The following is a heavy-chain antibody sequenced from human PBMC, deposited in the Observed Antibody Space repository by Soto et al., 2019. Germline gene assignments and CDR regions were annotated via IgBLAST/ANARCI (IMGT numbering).Heavy chain of an antibody. CDR2: INSNSVGT. Sequence: QVQLVQSGAEVKKPGASVKVSCKASGYHFTGHYMHWVRQAPGQGVEWMGWINSNSVGTNYAQKFQGRVTMTRETSISTAYMELSRLRSDDTAVYYCAREPMVRAAHGFDIWGQGTMVTVSS. J-gene: IGHJ3*02. CDR1: GYHFTGHY. D-gene: IGHD3-10*01. CDR3: AREPMVRAAHGFDI. V-gene: IGHV1-2*02.